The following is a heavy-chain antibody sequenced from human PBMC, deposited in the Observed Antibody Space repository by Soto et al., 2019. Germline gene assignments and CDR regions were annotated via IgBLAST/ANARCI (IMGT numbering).Heavy chain of an antibody. CDR1: GYTFTSYG. Sequence: QVQLVQSGAEVKKPGASVKVSCKASGYTFTSYGISWVRQAPGQGLEWMGWISAYNGNTNYAQKLQGRVTMTTDTSTSKDYMELRSLRSDDTAVYYCARSTYDSSGYYYGMDVWGQGTTVTVSS. V-gene: IGHV1-18*01. CDR2: ISAYNGNT. D-gene: IGHD3-22*01. CDR3: ARSTYDSSGYYYGMDV. J-gene: IGHJ6*02.